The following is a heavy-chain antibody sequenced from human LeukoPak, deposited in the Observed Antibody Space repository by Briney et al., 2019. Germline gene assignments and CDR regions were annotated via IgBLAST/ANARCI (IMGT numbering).Heavy chain of an antibody. CDR1: GFTFGDYA. Sequence: GGSLRLSCTASGFTFGDYAMSWFRQAPGKGLEWVGFIRSKAYGGTTEYAASVKGRFTISRDDSKSIAYLQMNSLKTEDTAVYYCTRGYDSSGYYEYFQHWGQGTLVTVSS. J-gene: IGHJ1*01. CDR3: TRGYDSSGYYEYFQH. V-gene: IGHV3-49*03. D-gene: IGHD3-22*01. CDR2: IRSKAYGGTT.